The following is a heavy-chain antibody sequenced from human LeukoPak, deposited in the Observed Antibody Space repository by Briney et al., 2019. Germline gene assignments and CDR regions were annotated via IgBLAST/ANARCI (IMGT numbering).Heavy chain of an antibody. CDR1: GYSFTGYY. Sequence: ASVKVSCKASGYSFTGYYVHWVRRAPGQGLEWMGWINPTSGGTNFAQKFQGRVTMTRDTSISTAYMELSRLTLDDTAVYYCALDTSGFGYHYYYYMDVWGKGTTVTVSS. D-gene: IGHD3-22*01. J-gene: IGHJ6*03. CDR3: ALDTSGFGYHYYYYMDV. CDR2: INPTSGGT. V-gene: IGHV1-2*02.